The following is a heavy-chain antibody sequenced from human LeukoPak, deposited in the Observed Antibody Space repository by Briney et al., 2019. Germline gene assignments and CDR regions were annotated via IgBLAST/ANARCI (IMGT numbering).Heavy chain of an antibody. J-gene: IGHJ3*02. V-gene: IGHV1-2*06. CDR1: GYTFTNYY. CDR3: ARDRLNDAFDI. CDR2: INPNSGGT. Sequence: ASVKVSCKASGYTFTNYYMHWVRQAPGQGLEWVGRINPNSGGTNYAQKFQGRVTMTRDTSISTASMELSRLRSDDTAVYYCARDRLNDAFDIWGQGTMVTVSS.